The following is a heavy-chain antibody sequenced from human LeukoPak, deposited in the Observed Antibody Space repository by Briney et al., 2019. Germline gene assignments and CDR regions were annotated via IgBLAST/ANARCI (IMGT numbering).Heavy chain of an antibody. J-gene: IGHJ4*02. CDR3: AKVHSFLFDY. Sequence: PGGSLRLSCAASGFIFTNYWMHWVRQAPGKGLMWVSRIDYDGTTTTYADSVKGRFTISRDNSKNTLYLQMNSLRAEDTAVYYCAKVHSFLFDYWGQGTLVTVSS. CDR2: IDYDGTTT. CDR1: GFIFTNYW. V-gene: IGHV3-74*01. D-gene: IGHD2/OR15-2a*01.